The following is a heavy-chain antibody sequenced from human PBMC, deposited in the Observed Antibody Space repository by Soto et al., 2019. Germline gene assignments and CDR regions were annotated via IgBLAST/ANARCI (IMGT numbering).Heavy chain of an antibody. Sequence: SETLSLTCSVSGDSISRIDYYWTWIRQHPEKGLEWIGNIYFRGNTYYSPSLESRLTISVDTSKNQFSLKLTSVTAADTAVYYCARDSSSPIGQNFDYWGQGTLVTVSS. V-gene: IGHV4-31*03. CDR1: GDSISRIDYY. J-gene: IGHJ4*02. D-gene: IGHD6-13*01. CDR2: IYFRGNT. CDR3: ARDSSSPIGQNFDY.